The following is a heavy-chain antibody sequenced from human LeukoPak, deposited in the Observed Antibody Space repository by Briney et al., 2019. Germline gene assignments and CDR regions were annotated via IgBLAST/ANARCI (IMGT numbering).Heavy chain of an antibody. D-gene: IGHD3-9*01. Sequence: PGGSLRLSCAASGFTFSSYAMHWVRQAPGKGLEYVSAISSNGGSTYYANSVKGRFTISRDNSKNTPYLQMGSLRAEDMAVYYCARSPYYDILTGYSAFDYWGQGTLVTVSS. CDR2: ISSNGGST. CDR3: ARSPYYDILTGYSAFDY. V-gene: IGHV3-64*01. J-gene: IGHJ4*02. CDR1: GFTFSSYA.